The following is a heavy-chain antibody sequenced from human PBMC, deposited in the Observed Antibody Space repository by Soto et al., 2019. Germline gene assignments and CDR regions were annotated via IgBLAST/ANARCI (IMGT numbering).Heavy chain of an antibody. CDR2: ISYSGTS. CDR1: GGSITSGGYY. D-gene: IGHD3-22*01. J-gene: IGHJ4*02. V-gene: IGHV4-31*02. Sequence: SETLSLTCIVSGGSITSGGYYWNWVRQFPGGGLEWIGYISYSGTSYYNPSLESRVTVSIDTSESHFSLKVTSMTAADTAVYFCARAHTYYYDSGSYSKQSFYFDFWGQGALVTVSS. CDR3: ARAHTYYYDSGSYSKQSFYFDF.